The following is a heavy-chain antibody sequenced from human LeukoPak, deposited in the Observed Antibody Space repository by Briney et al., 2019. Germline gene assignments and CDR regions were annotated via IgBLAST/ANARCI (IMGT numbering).Heavy chain of an antibody. Sequence: GASVKVSCKAAGGTFSSYAISWVRQAPGQGLEWMGRIIPILGIANYAQKFQGRVTITADKSTSTAYMELSSLRSEDTAVYYCARDSYGDYIYYYYYYGMDYWGQGTLVTVSS. CDR3: ARDSYGDYIYYYYYYGMDY. J-gene: IGHJ6*02. V-gene: IGHV1-69*04. CDR1: GGTFSSYA. D-gene: IGHD4-17*01. CDR2: IIPILGIA.